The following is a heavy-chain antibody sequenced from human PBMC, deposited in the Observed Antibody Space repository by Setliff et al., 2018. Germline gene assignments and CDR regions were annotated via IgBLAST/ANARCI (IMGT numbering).Heavy chain of an antibody. J-gene: IGHJ4*02. Sequence: PSETLSLTCKVSGDSMNSGVYYWAWIRQPPGKGLEWIGRIYSGWTTYYNSSLKSRVTISVDTSKSQFSLRLNSVTAADTAVYYCARTGTYRYFDYWGRGTLVTVSS. CDR3: ARTGTYRYFDY. D-gene: IGHD1-1*01. V-gene: IGHV4-39*01. CDR1: GDSMNSGVYY. CDR2: IYSGWTT.